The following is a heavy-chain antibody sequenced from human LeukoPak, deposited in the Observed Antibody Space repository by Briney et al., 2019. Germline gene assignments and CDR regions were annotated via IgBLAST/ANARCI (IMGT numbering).Heavy chain of an antibody. CDR3: AKSKLRFLEWSLDY. Sequence: GGSLRLSCVVSGFTFSESWMSWVRQAPGKGLEWVSGISWNSGSIGYADSVKGRFTISRDNAKNSLYLQMNSLRAEDTALYYCAKSKLRFLEWSLDYWGQGTLVTVSS. J-gene: IGHJ4*02. V-gene: IGHV3-9*01. CDR1: GFTFSESW. D-gene: IGHD3-3*01. CDR2: ISWNSGSI.